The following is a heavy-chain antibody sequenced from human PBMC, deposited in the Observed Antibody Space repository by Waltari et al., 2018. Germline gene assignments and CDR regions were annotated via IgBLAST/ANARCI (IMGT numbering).Heavy chain of an antibody. CDR2: IIPIFGTA. Sequence: SYAISWVRQAPGQGLEWMGGIIPIFGTANYAQKFQGRVTITTDESTSTAYMELSSLRSEDTAVYYCASYIPRDGYNSGWGQGTLVTVSS. J-gene: IGHJ4*02. D-gene: IGHD5-12*01. CDR3: ASYIPRDGYNSG. CDR1: SYA. V-gene: IGHV1-69*05.